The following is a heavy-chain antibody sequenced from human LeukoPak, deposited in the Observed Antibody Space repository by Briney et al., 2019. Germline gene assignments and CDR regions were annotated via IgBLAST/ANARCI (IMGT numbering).Heavy chain of an antibody. Sequence: GGSLRLSCALSGLTVNDNYVSWVRQAPGKGLEWVSLIFPDGQTYYADFVQGRFSISRDMSRNILFLDMSSLRAEDTAVFFCARANPVYGDFDYWGQGTLVTVSS. CDR1: GLTVNDNY. V-gene: IGHV3-53*01. D-gene: IGHD4-17*01. CDR3: ARANPVYGDFDY. J-gene: IGHJ4*02. CDR2: IFPDGQT.